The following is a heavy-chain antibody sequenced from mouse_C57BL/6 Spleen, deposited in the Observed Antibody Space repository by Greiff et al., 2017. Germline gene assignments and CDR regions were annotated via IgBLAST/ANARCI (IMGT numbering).Heavy chain of an antibody. CDR3: ARRLRSYYFDD. D-gene: IGHD1-1*01. V-gene: IGHV1-69*01. Sequence: QVQLQQPGAELVMPGASVKLSCKASGYTFTSYWMHWVKQRPGQGLEWIGEIDPSDSYTNYNQKFKGKSTLTVDKSSSTAYMQLSSLTSEDYAVYYCARRLRSYYFDDWGQGTTLTVSS. J-gene: IGHJ2*01. CDR1: GYTFTSYW. CDR2: IDPSDSYT.